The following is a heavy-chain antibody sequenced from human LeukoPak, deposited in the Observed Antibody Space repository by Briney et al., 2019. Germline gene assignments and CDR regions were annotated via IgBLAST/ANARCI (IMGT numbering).Heavy chain of an antibody. V-gene: IGHV4-39*07. D-gene: IGHD3-10*01. Sequence: PSETLSLTCTVSGGSISSSSYYWGWIRQPPGKGLEWIGSIYYSGSTYYNPSLKSQVTISVDTSKNQFSLKLSSVTAADTAVYYCARKIGGALYYLNWFDPWGQGTLVTVSS. J-gene: IGHJ5*02. CDR1: GGSISSSSYY. CDR2: IYYSGST. CDR3: ARKIGGALYYLNWFDP.